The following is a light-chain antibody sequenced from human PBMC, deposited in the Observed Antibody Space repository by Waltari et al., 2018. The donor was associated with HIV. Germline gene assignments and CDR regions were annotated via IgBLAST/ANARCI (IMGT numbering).Light chain of an antibody. CDR3: QQRSDWPLT. CDR2: DAS. J-gene: IGKJ4*01. CDR1: QSVSSY. V-gene: IGKV3-11*01. Sequence: EIVLTQSPATLSLSPGERATLSCRASQSVSSYLAWYQQKPGQAPTLLIYDASNRATGIPARFSGSGSGTDFTITISSLEPEDFAVYYCQQRSDWPLTFGGGTKVEIK.